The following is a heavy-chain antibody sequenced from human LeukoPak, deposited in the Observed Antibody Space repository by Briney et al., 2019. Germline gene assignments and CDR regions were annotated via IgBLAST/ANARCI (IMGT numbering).Heavy chain of an antibody. CDR3: ARDRATIFGVGVLDY. Sequence: ASVKVSCKASGGTFSSYAISWVRQAPGQGLEWVGGIIPIFGTANYAQKFQGRVTITADESTSTAYMELSSLRSEDTAVYYCARDRATIFGVGVLDYWGQGTLVTVSS. V-gene: IGHV1-69*13. CDR1: GGTFSSYA. J-gene: IGHJ4*02. D-gene: IGHD3-3*01. CDR2: IIPIFGTA.